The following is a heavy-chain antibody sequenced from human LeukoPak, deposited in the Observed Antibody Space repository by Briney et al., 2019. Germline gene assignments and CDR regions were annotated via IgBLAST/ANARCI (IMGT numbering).Heavy chain of an antibody. D-gene: IGHD3-10*01. Sequence: ASVKVSXKASGYTFTGYYMHWVRQAPGQGLEWMGRINPNSGGTNYAQKFQGRVTMTRDTSISTAYMELSRLRSDDTAVYYCARSVWFGEVDAFDIWGQGTMVTVSS. CDR2: INPNSGGT. CDR1: GYTFTGYY. J-gene: IGHJ3*02. V-gene: IGHV1-2*06. CDR3: ARSVWFGEVDAFDI.